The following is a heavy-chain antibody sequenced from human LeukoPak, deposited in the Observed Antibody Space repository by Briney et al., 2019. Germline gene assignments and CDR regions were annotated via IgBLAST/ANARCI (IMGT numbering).Heavy chain of an antibody. V-gene: IGHV3-30-3*01. CDR3: ARSGYYDILTGYWEFDY. Sequence: PGRSLRLSCAASGFTFSSYAMHWVRQAPGKGLEWVAVISYDGSNKYYADSVKGRFTISRDNSKNTLYLQINSLRAEDTAVYYCARSGYYDILTGYWEFDYWGQGTLVTVSS. D-gene: IGHD3-9*01. CDR1: GFTFSSYA. CDR2: ISYDGSNK. J-gene: IGHJ4*02.